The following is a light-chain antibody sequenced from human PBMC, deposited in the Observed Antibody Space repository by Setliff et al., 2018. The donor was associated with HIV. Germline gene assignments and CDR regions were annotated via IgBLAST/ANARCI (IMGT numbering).Light chain of an antibody. CDR3: CSNTGSYV. CDR1: SSDVGRYNL. J-gene: IGLJ1*01. CDR2: QAT. V-gene: IGLV2-23*01. Sequence: QSALTQPASVSGSPGQSITISCTGTSSDVGRYNLVSWYQQHPGNAPKLMIYQATKRPSGVSNRFSGSKSGNTASLTISGLQAEDEADYYCCSNTGSYVFGTGTKVTV.